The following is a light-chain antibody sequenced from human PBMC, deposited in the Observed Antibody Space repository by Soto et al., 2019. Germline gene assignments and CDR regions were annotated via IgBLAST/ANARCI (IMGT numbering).Light chain of an antibody. CDR2: AAS. J-gene: IGKJ3*01. Sequence: DIQMTQSPSSLSASVGDRVTITCRASQTISNYLHWYQEIPGKAPKLLIYAASNLQSGVPSRFSGSGSGTEFTLTISNLQPEDFATYYCQKTYSTPFTFGPGTNVDI. CDR1: QTISNY. V-gene: IGKV1-39*01. CDR3: QKTYSTPFT.